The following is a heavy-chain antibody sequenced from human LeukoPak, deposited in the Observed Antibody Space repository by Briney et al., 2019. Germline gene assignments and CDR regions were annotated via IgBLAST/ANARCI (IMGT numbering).Heavy chain of an antibody. D-gene: IGHD3-3*01. J-gene: IGHJ4*02. V-gene: IGHV4-38-2*02. CDR3: ARDFRGGYDFWSGYYTPYYFDY. CDR1: GYSMSSGYY. Sequence: SETLSLTCTVSGYSMSSGYYWGWIRQPPERGLEWIGSMYHTGSTYYNPSLKSRVTISVDTSKNHFSLKLSSVTAADTAVYYCARDFRGGYDFWSGYYTPYYFDYWGQGTLVTVSP. CDR2: MYHTGST.